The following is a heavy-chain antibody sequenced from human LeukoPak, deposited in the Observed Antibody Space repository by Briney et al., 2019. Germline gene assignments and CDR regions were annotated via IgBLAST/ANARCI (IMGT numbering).Heavy chain of an antibody. J-gene: IGHJ4*02. CDR1: GFSFSSYG. V-gene: IGHV3-33*01. Sequence: PGGSLRLSCAASGFSFSSYGMHWVRQAPAKGLEWVAVIWYDGSNKNYADSVKGRFTISRDNSKNTLFLQMGSLRAEDMAVYYCARGGSIAARPIDYWGQGTLVTVSS. D-gene: IGHD6-6*01. CDR2: IWYDGSNK. CDR3: ARGGSIAARPIDY.